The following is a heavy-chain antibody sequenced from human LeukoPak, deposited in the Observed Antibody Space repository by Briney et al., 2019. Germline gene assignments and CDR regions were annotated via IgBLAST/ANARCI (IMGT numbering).Heavy chain of an antibody. D-gene: IGHD6-6*01. CDR3: AGERRPAIAALVDV. CDR1: GGSIRGGEYY. V-gene: IGHV4-61*08. CDR2: IYYSGST. J-gene: IGHJ6*04. Sequence: PSETLSLTCNVSGGSIRGGEYYWGWIRQSPGKGLAWIGYIYYSGSTNYNPSLKSRVTISVDTSKNQFSLKLSSVTAADTAVYYCAGERRPAIAALVDVWGKGTTVTVSS.